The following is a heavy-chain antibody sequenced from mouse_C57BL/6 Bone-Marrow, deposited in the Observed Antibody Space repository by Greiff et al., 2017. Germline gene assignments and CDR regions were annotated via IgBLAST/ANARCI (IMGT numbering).Heavy chain of an antibody. Sequence: VQLKESGAELVKPGASVKLSCKASGYTFTSYWMHWVKQRPGQGLEWIGMIHPNSGSTNYNEKFKSKATLTVDKSSSTAYMQLSSLTSEDSAVYYCARWVYFDYWGQGTTLTVSS. J-gene: IGHJ2*01. V-gene: IGHV1-64*01. CDR3: ARWVYFDY. CDR1: GYTFTSYW. CDR2: IHPNSGST.